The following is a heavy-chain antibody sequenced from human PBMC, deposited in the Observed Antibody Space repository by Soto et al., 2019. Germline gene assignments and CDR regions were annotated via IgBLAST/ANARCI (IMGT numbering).Heavy chain of an antibody. CDR2: IKQDGSVK. CDR3: AKLRGDYTAFDY. V-gene: IGHV3-7*03. J-gene: IGHJ4*02. D-gene: IGHD4-17*01. CDR1: GFTFSNYW. Sequence: SGGSLRLSCAPSGFTFSNYWMSWVRQAPGQGLEWVASIKQDGSVKHYVDSVKGRFTISRDNAEKSLHLQMNSLRAEDTAVYYCAKLRGDYTAFDYWGQGARVTVSS.